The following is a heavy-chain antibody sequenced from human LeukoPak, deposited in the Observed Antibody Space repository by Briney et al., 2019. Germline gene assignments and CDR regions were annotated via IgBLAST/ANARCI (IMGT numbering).Heavy chain of an antibody. J-gene: IGHJ4*02. CDR3: AKGDYDYRYYFDY. Sequence: GGSLRLSCAASGFTFSSYAMSWVRQAPGKGLEWVSAISGSSSRTYYADSVRGRFAISGDNSKNTLYLQTNSLRAEDTAVYYCAKGDYDYRYYFDYWGQGSLVTVSS. CDR1: GFTFSSYA. D-gene: IGHD3-16*01. CDR2: ISGSSSRT. V-gene: IGHV3-23*01.